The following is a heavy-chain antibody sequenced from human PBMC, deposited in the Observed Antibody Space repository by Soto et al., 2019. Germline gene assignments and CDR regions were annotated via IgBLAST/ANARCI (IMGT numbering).Heavy chain of an antibody. V-gene: IGHV4-61*01. J-gene: IGHJ5*01. Sequence: SETLSLTCTVSGDSVTSGNYYWSWIRQPPGKGLEWIGHIYYSGSTNYSPSLKSRVTISLDTSNNQFSLKVTSVTAADTAVYYCAMTHVHTYTIYWFDTWGQGTLVTVSS. CDR1: GDSVTSGNYY. D-gene: IGHD3-3*01. CDR2: IYYSGST. CDR3: AMTHVHTYTIYWFDT.